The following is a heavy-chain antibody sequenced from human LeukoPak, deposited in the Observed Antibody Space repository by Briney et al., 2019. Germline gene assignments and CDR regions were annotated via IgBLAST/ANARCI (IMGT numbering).Heavy chain of an antibody. J-gene: IGHJ6*02. CDR2: ISSSGGST. Sequence: GGSLRLSCAASGFTFSNYAMNWVRQAPGKGLEWVSAISSSGGSTYYADSVKGRFTISRDNSKNTLYLQMNSLRAEDTAVYYCAKPHYTAYYYYGMDVWGQGTTVTVSS. V-gene: IGHV3-23*01. D-gene: IGHD3-10*01. CDR1: GFTFSNYA. CDR3: AKPHYTAYYYYGMDV.